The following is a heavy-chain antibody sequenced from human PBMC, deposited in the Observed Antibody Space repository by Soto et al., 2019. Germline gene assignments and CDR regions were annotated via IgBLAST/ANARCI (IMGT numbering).Heavy chain of an antibody. CDR3: AHDIPLRL. J-gene: IGHJ4*02. Sequence: ASVKVSCKVSGYTLTELSMQWVRQAPGKGLEWMGGFDPEDGEEMYAQRFQGRVTMTEDTSTDTAYMELSGLRSDDTGVYYCAHDIPLRLWGQGTLVTVSS. V-gene: IGHV1-24*01. CDR1: GYTLTELS. CDR2: FDPEDGEE. D-gene: IGHD3-9*01.